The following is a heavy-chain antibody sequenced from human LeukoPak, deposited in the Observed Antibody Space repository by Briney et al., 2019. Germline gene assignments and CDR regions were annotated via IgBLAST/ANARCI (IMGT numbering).Heavy chain of an antibody. D-gene: IGHD3-10*01. V-gene: IGHV4-59*01. CDR3: ARALRYYYDAFDI. CDR2: IYYSGST. CDR1: GGPISSYY. J-gene: IGHJ3*02. Sequence: PSETLSLTCTVSGGPISSYYWSWIRQPPGKGLEWIGYIYYSGSTNYNPSLKSRVTISVDTSKNQFSLKLSSVTAADTAVYYCARALRYYYDAFDIWGQGTMVTVSS.